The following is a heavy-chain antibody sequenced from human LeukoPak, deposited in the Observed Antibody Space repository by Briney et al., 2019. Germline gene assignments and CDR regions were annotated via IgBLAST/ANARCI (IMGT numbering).Heavy chain of an antibody. CDR3: ARDYCSSTSCQTEVFDY. D-gene: IGHD2-2*01. J-gene: IGHJ4*02. CDR2: ISAYNGNT. Sequence: ASVKVSCKASGYTFTSYGISWVRQAPGQGLEWMGWISAYNGNTNYAQKLQGRVTMTTDTSTSTAYMELRSLRSDDTAVYYCARDYCSSTSCQTEVFDYWGQGTLVTVSS. V-gene: IGHV1-18*01. CDR1: GYTFTSYG.